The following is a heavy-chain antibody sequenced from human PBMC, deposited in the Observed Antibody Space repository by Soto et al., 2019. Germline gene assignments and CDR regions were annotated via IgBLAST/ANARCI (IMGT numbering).Heavy chain of an antibody. D-gene: IGHD3-3*01. J-gene: IGHJ3*02. V-gene: IGHV2-5*02. Sequence: QITLKESGPTLVKPTQTLTLTCTFSGFSLSTSGVGVGWIRQPPGKALEWLALIYWDDDKRYSASLKSRITITKDTTKNQVVLTMTNMDPVDTATYYCAHIDFGEAFDIWGQGTMVTVSS. CDR2: IYWDDDK. CDR3: AHIDFGEAFDI. CDR1: GFSLSTSGVG.